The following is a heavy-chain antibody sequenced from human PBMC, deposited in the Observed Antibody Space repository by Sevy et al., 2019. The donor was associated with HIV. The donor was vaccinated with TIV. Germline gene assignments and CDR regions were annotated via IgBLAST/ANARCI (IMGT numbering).Heavy chain of an antibody. CDR2: ISGSGTT. CDR1: GFTFGSYA. CDR3: TKYQPNYYDSFSDAFDM. D-gene: IGHD3-22*01. Sequence: GGSLRLSCAASGFTFGSYAMTWVRQAPGKGLEWVSGISGSGTTYYADSVEGRFTISRDNSKSTLFLQLNSLRADDTAVYYCTKYQPNYYDSFSDAFDMWGQGTMVTVSS. V-gene: IGHV3-23*01. J-gene: IGHJ3*02.